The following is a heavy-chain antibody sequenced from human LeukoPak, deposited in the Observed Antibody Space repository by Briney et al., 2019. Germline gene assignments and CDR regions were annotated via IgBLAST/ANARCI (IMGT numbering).Heavy chain of an antibody. CDR3: ATAKEWELLAFDY. Sequence: GASVKVSCKASGYTFTGYYMHWVRQAPGQGLEWMGWINPNSGGTNYAQKFQGRVTMTRDTSISTAYMELSSLRSEDTAVYYCATAKEWELLAFDYWGQGTLVTVSS. CDR1: GYTFTGYY. J-gene: IGHJ4*02. V-gene: IGHV1-2*02. CDR2: INPNSGGT. D-gene: IGHD1-26*01.